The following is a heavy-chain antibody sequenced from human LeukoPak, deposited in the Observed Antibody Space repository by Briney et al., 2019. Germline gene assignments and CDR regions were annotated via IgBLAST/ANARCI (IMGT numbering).Heavy chain of an antibody. V-gene: IGHV3-74*01. D-gene: IGHD3-10*01. CDR2: INSDGGTT. J-gene: IGHJ4*02. CDR1: GFTFSSYW. CDR3: VRERLYYGSGTYYNYFDY. Sequence: PGGSLRLSCAASGFTFSSYWMHWVRQAPGKGLVWVSHINSDGGTTNYADSVKGRFTISRDNAKNTLYLQMNSLRAEDTAVYYCVRERLYYGSGTYYNYFDYWGQGTLVTVSS.